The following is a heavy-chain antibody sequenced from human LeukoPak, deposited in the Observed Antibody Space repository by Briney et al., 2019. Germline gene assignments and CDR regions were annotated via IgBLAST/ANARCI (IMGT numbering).Heavy chain of an antibody. CDR3: ANAKLRSSPVNWFDP. CDR2: INGDGSST. D-gene: IGHD2-2*01. J-gene: IGHJ5*02. CDR1: GFTFSSYW. Sequence: GGSLRLSCAASGFTFSSYWMHWVRQDPGKGLVWVSRINGDGSSTKFADSVKGRFTISRDNAKTTLYLQMNSLRVEDTAVYYCANAKLRSSPVNWFDPWGQGTLVTVSS. V-gene: IGHV3-74*03.